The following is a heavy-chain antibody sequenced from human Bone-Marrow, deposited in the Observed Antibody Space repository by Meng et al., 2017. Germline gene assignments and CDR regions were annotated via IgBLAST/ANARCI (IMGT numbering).Heavy chain of an antibody. Sequence: VQLVESGGGVVQPGRSLRLSCAASGFTFSSYAMHWVRQAPGKGLEWVSSISSSSSYIYYADSVKGRFTISRDNAKNSLYLQMNSLRAEDTAVYYCARDPRVNWNDGIALGGQGTLVTVSS. CDR2: ISSSSSYI. J-gene: IGHJ4*02. D-gene: IGHD1-1*01. CDR3: ARDPRVNWNDGIAL. CDR1: GFTFSSYA. V-gene: IGHV3-21*01.